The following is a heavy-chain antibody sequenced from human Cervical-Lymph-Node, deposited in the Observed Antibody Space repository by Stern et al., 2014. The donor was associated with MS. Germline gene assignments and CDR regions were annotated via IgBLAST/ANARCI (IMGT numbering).Heavy chain of an antibody. Sequence: TLKESGPALVKPTQTLTLTCTFSGFSLSTSGMCVSWIRQPPGKALEWLALIDWDDDKYYSTSLKTRLTISKDTSKNQVVLTMTNMDPVDTATYYCARASQFYGDYAFDYWGQGTLVTVSS. D-gene: IGHD4-17*01. CDR1: GFSLSTSGMC. CDR2: IDWDDDK. V-gene: IGHV2-70*01. CDR3: ARASQFYGDYAFDY. J-gene: IGHJ4*02.